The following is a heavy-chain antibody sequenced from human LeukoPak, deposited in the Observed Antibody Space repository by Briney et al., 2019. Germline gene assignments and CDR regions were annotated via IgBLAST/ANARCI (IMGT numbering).Heavy chain of an antibody. D-gene: IGHD6-19*01. J-gene: IGHJ4*02. CDR1: GGSFSGYY. CDR3: ASVGYSSGWFLDY. CDR2: INHSGST. Sequence: PSETLSLTCAVYGGSFSGYYWSWIRQPPGKGLEWIGEINHSGSTNYNPSLKSRVTISVDTSKNQFSLKLSSVTAADTAVYYCASVGYSSGWFLDYWGQGTLVTVSS. V-gene: IGHV4-34*01.